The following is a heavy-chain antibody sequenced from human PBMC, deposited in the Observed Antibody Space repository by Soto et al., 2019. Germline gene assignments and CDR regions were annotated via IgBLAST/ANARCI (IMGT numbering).Heavy chain of an antibody. CDR3: ARDLNDPPNSSKGTAFDI. CDR2: ISYDGSNK. V-gene: IGHV3-30*04. J-gene: IGHJ3*02. D-gene: IGHD1-1*01. CDR1: GFTFSSYA. Sequence: GGSLRLSCAASGFTFSSYALHWVRQAPGKGLECVAVISYDGSNKYYADSVKGRFTISRDNSKNTLYLQMNSLRAEDTAVYYCARDLNDPPNSSKGTAFDIWGQGTMVTVSS.